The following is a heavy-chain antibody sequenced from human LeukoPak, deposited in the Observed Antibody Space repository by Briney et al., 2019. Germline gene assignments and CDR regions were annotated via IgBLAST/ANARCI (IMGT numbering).Heavy chain of an antibody. Sequence: PSETLSLTCTVSGGSISRYYWSWIRQPPGKGLEWIGYIYYSGSTNYNPSLKSRVTISVDTSNNQFSLKLSSVTAADTAVYYCARGSGSWSYFDYWGQGTLVTVSS. CDR3: ARGSGSWSYFDY. D-gene: IGHD3-10*01. CDR2: IYYSGST. CDR1: GGSISRYY. V-gene: IGHV4-59*01. J-gene: IGHJ4*02.